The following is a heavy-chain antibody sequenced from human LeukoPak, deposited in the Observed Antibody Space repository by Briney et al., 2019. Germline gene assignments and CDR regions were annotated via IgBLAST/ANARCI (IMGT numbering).Heavy chain of an antibody. Sequence: GRSLRLSCAASGFTFSSYGMHWVRQAPGKGLEWVAVISYDGSNKYYADSVKGRFTISRDNSKNTLYLQMNSLRAEDTAVYYCAKDRCLASRGGDYNCYFDYWGQGTLVTVSS. CDR1: GFTFSSYG. CDR3: AKDRCLASRGGDYNCYFDY. D-gene: IGHD4-17*01. V-gene: IGHV3-30*18. CDR2: ISYDGSNK. J-gene: IGHJ4*02.